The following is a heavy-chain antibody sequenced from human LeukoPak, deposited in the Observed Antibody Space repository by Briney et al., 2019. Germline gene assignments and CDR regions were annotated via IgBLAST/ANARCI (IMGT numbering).Heavy chain of an antibody. CDR3: AKGESPGYYYYGMDV. Sequence: GGSLRLSCAASGFTFSDYYMSWIRQAPGKGLEWVSYISSSGSTIYYADSVKGRFTISRDNAKNSLYLQMNSLRAEDTAVYYCAKGESPGYYYYGMDVWGQGTTVTVSS. V-gene: IGHV3-11*01. CDR2: ISSSGSTI. J-gene: IGHJ6*02. CDR1: GFTFSDYY.